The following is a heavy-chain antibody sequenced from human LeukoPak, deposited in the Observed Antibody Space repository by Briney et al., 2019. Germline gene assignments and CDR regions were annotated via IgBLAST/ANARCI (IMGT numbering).Heavy chain of an antibody. CDR1: GFPVSSNY. J-gene: IGHJ3*02. D-gene: IGHD5/OR15-5a*01. CDR3: ARGILVSSTYYDAFDI. CDR2: LYTGGTP. V-gene: IGHV3-53*04. Sequence: GGSLRLSCAASGFPVSSNYMSWVRQAPGKGLEWVSVLYTGGTPYYADSVKGRFTISRHISKNTLYLQMNSLRPEDTAVYYCARGILVSSTYYDAFDIWGQATMVTVSS.